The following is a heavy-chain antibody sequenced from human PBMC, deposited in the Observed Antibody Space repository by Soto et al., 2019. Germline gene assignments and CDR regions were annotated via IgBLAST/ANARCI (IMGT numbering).Heavy chain of an antibody. CDR2: IYYSGST. CDR1: GGSISSYY. Sequence: SETLSLTCTVSGGSISSYYWSWIRQPPGKGLEWIGYIYYSGSTNYNPSLKSRVTISVDTSKNQFSLKLSSVTAADTAVYYCARVGAYNWNSWAFDIWGQGTMVTVSS. V-gene: IGHV4-59*01. J-gene: IGHJ3*02. D-gene: IGHD1-7*01. CDR3: ARVGAYNWNSWAFDI.